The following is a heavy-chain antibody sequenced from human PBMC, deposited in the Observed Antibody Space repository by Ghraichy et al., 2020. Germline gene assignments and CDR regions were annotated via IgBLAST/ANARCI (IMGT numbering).Heavy chain of an antibody. D-gene: IGHD2-15*01. V-gene: IGHV4-61*01. CDR3: ARGSQTPDFGY. CDR1: DDSVSGNIYY. J-gene: IGHJ4*02. CDR2: IFNSGST. Sequence: SETLSLTCTVSDDSVSGNIYYWSWIRQPPGKGLEWIGYIFNSGSTSYNPTLKSRVTISMDTSKRQFSLKVTSVTAADTAVYYCARGSQTPDFGYWGPGTPVTVSS.